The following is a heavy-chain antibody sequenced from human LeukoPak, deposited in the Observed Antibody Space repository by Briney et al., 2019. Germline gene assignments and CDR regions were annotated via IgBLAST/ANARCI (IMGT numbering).Heavy chain of an antibody. Sequence: SETLSLTCTVSGGSIFSYYFNWIRQPPGKGLEWIGCIYSNGITNYNPSLRSRGTISIATSKNQFSLRLRSVTAADTAIYYCARRAYYDTSGYYPASGYFDLWGRGTLVTVSS. V-gene: IGHV4-4*08. CDR2: IYSNGIT. CDR3: ARRAYYDTSGYYPASGYFDL. J-gene: IGHJ2*01. D-gene: IGHD3-22*01. CDR1: GGSIFSYY.